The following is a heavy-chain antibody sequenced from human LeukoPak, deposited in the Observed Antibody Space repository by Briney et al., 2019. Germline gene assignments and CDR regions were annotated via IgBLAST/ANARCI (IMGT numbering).Heavy chain of an antibody. Sequence: GGSLRLSCAASGFTLSNYDMNWVPQAPGEGVEWGSSIRTRRSYIHYKVPVRGRFTISRDDAKKSLYLEKNSLRGEHTAAFYCARADCSSSTCYLRRSWFDPWGQGTLVTVSS. J-gene: IGHJ5*02. CDR2: IRTRRSYI. D-gene: IGHD2-2*01. CDR3: ARADCSSSTCYLRRSWFDP. CDR1: GFTLSNYD. V-gene: IGHV3-21*01.